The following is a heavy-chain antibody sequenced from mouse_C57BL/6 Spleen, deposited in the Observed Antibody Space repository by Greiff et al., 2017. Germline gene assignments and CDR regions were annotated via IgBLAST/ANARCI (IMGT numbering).Heavy chain of an antibody. D-gene: IGHD1-1*01. CDR1: GYTFTSYG. Sequence: VKLMESGAELARPGASVKLSCKASGYTFTSYGISWVKQRTGQGLEWIGEIYPRSGNTYYNEKFKGKATLTADKSSSTAYMELRSLTSEDSAVYFCARLAYGSSYDYFDYWGQGTTLTVSS. CDR3: ARLAYGSSYDYFDY. V-gene: IGHV1-81*01. J-gene: IGHJ2*01. CDR2: IYPRSGNT.